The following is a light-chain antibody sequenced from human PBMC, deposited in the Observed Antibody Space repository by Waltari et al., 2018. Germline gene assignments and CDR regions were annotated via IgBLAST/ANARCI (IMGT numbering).Light chain of an antibody. CDR1: QSLVHSDGRTY. J-gene: IGKJ2*01. CDR2: EIS. CDR3: LQATQFPRS. V-gene: IGKV2-24*01. Sequence: DIVMTQTPLSSPVTLGQPASISCRSSQSLVHSDGRTYLSWLQQRPGQPPRLLIYEISNRFSGVPDRFSGSGAGTDFTLKISRVEAEDVGIYYCLQATQFPRSFGQGTKLEIK.